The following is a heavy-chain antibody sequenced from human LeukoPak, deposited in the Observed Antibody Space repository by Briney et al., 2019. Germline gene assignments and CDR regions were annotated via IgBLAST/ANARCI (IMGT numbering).Heavy chain of an antibody. CDR2: ISSHGGTK. CDR1: GFTFSSYG. CDR3: AKRSSDYYYSFDY. V-gene: IGHV3-30*18. J-gene: IGHJ4*02. D-gene: IGHD3-22*01. Sequence: GKSLSLSCAASGFTFSSYGMHWVRQAPGKGLEWVAVISSHGGTKFYADSVKGRFTISRDNSKNTLGLQMNSLRAEDTAVYYCAKRSSDYYYSFDYWGQGTLVTVSS.